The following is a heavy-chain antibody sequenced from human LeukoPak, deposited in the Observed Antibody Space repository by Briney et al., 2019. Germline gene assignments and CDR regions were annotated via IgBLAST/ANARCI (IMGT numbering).Heavy chain of an antibody. CDR3: AREQQLTTFYYYGMDV. CDR1: GGSISSSSYY. CDR2: IYYSGST. J-gene: IGHJ6*02. D-gene: IGHD6-13*01. V-gene: IGHV4-39*01. Sequence: PSETLSLTCTVSGGSISSSSYYWGWIRQPPGKGLEWIGSIYYSGSTYYNPSLKSRLTISVDTSKNQFSLKLSSVTAADTAVYYCAREQQLTTFYYYGMDVWGQGTTVTVS.